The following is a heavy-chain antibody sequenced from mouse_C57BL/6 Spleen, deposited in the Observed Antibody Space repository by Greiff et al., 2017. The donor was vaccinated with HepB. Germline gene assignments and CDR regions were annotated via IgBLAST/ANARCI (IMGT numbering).Heavy chain of an antibody. D-gene: IGHD1-1*01. CDR1: GYTFTDYE. J-gene: IGHJ2*01. CDR3: TRKTTVGRFDY. CDR2: IDPETGGT. V-gene: IGHV1-15*01. Sequence: QVQLQQSGAELVRPGASVTLSCKASGYTFTDYEMHWVKQTPVHGLEWIGAIDPETGGTAYNQKFKGKAILTADKSSSTAYMELRSLTSEDSAVYYCTRKTTVGRFDYWGQGTTLTVSS.